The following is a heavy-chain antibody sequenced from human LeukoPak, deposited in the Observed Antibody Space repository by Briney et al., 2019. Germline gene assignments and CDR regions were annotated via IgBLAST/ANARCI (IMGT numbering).Heavy chain of an antibody. V-gene: IGHV3-33*01. CDR3: AGDGSGWSSDY. CDR1: GFNFRDSG. CDR2: MWNDGITG. Sequence: PGGSLRLSCAASGFNFRDSGMHWVRQAPGKELEWVAVMWNDGITGKYADSVRGRFSVSRDNSKNTVYLQMDSLRADDTSVYYCAGDGSGWSSDYWGQGTLVTVSS. J-gene: IGHJ4*02. D-gene: IGHD6-19*01.